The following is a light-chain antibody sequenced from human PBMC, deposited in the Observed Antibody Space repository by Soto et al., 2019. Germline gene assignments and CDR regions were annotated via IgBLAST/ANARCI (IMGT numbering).Light chain of an antibody. Sequence: QSVLTQPPSVSAAPGQKVTISCSGSTSNIRNNFVSWYQQLPGTAPRLLIYTNNKRPSGIPDRFSGSKSGASATLGITGLQTGDEADYYCETWDTSLSAVVFGGGTQLTVL. CDR3: ETWDTSLSAVV. J-gene: IGLJ2*01. CDR1: TSNIRNNF. V-gene: IGLV1-51*01. CDR2: TNN.